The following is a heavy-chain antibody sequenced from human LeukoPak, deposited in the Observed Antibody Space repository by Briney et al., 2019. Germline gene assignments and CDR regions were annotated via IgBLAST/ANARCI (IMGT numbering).Heavy chain of an antibody. D-gene: IGHD6-19*01. CDR2: IYYSGST. CDR3: ARDRTHSYSSGWYGIDY. Sequence: SETLSLTCTVSGGSISSYYWSWTRQPPGKGLEWIGYIYYSGSTNYDPSLKSRVTISVDTSKNQFSLKLSSVTAADTAVYYCARDRTHSYSSGWYGIDYWGQGTLVTVSS. CDR1: GGSISSYY. V-gene: IGHV4-59*01. J-gene: IGHJ4*02.